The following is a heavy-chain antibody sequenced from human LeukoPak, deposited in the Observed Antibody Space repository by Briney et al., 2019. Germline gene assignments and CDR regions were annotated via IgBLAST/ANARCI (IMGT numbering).Heavy chain of an antibody. D-gene: IGHD2-15*01. CDR3: ARDRLGYCSGGSCNYYYGMDV. Sequence: GESLKISCKGSGYSFTSYWIGWVRQMPGKGLEWMGIIYPGDSDTRCSPSFQGQVTISADKSISTAYLQWSSLKASDTAMYYCARDRLGYCSGGSCNYYYGMDVWGQGTTVTVSS. CDR2: IYPGDSDT. V-gene: IGHV5-51*01. CDR1: GYSFTSYW. J-gene: IGHJ6*02.